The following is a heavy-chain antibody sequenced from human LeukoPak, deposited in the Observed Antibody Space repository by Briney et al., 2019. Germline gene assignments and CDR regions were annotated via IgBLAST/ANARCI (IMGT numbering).Heavy chain of an antibody. J-gene: IGHJ4*02. Sequence: SEILSLTCTVSGGSISSYYWSWIRQPPGKGLEGIGYIYYSGSTNYTPSLKSRVTLSVDTSKNQFSLKLSSVTAADTAVYYCARGTDGYDTPFGYWGQGTLVTVSS. V-gene: IGHV4-59*01. CDR2: IYYSGST. CDR3: ARGTDGYDTPFGY. D-gene: IGHD5-24*01. CDR1: GGSISSYY.